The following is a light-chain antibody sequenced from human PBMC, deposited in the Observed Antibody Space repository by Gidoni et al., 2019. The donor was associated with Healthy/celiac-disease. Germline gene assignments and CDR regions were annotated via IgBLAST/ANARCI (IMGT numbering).Light chain of an antibody. J-gene: IGKJ1*01. CDR1: QSISSY. Sequence: DIQMTQSPSSLSASVGDRVTITCRASQSISSYLTWYQQKPGKAPKLLIYAASSLQSGVPSRFSGSGSGTDFTRTISSLQPEDFATYYCQQSYSTPETFGQGTKVEIK. CDR2: AAS. CDR3: QQSYSTPET. V-gene: IGKV1-39*01.